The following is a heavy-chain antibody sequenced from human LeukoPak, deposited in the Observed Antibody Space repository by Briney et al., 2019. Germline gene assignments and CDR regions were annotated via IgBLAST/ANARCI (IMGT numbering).Heavy chain of an antibody. J-gene: IGHJ4*02. Sequence: ASVKVSCKASGYTFTGYYTHWVRQAPGQGLEWMGRINPNNGATNYAQKLQGRVTITGDTSISTAYMELSSLRSDDTAVYYCTRESGSYHGNDYWGQETLVTVSS. CDR3: TRESGSYHGNDY. CDR1: GYTFTGYY. CDR2: INPNNGAT. D-gene: IGHD1-26*01. V-gene: IGHV1-2*06.